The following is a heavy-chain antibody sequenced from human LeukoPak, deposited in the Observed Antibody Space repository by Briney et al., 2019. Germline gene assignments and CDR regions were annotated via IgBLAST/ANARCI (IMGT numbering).Heavy chain of an antibody. V-gene: IGHV3-9*01. CDR1: GFTFDDYA. CDR2: ISWNSGSI. J-gene: IGHJ4*02. CDR3: AKDFRIGYSAHFDY. Sequence: PGGSLRLSCAASGFTFDDYAMHWVRQVPGKGLEWVSGISWNSGSIGYADSVKGRFTISRDNSKNTLYLQLDSLRGEDTAVYYCAKDFRIGYSAHFDYWGQGALVTVSS. D-gene: IGHD2-21*01.